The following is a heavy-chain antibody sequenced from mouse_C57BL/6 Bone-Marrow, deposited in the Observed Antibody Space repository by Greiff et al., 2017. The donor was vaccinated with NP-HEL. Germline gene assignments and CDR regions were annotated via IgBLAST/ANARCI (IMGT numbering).Heavy chain of an antibody. CDR2: ISSGGSYT. V-gene: IGHV5-6*02. Sequence: EVKLVESGGDLVKPGGSLKLSCAASGFTFSIYGMSWVRQTPDKRLEWVATISSGGSYTYYPDSVKGRFTISRDNAKNTLYLQMSSLKSEDTAMYYCARNWDDYWGQGTTLTVSS. J-gene: IGHJ2*01. CDR3: ARNWDDY. CDR1: GFTFSIYG. D-gene: IGHD4-1*01.